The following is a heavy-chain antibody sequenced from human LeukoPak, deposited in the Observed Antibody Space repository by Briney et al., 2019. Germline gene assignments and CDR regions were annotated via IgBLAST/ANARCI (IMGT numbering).Heavy chain of an antibody. CDR2: ISYLGSAI. CDR3: ARTEGRGMDV. J-gene: IGHJ6*02. D-gene: IGHD1-14*01. V-gene: IGHV3-48*02. CDR1: GXTFSSYS. Sequence: PGGSLRLSCAAPGXTFSSYSMNWVRQAPGKGLEWVSYISYLGSAIYYADSVKGRFTISRDSAKNSLYLQMNSLRDEDTAVYFCARTEGRGMDVWGQGTTVTVSS.